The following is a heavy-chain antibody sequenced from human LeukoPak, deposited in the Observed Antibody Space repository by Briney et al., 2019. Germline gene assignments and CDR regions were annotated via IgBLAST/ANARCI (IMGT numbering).Heavy chain of an antibody. J-gene: IGHJ4*02. CDR2: INHSGST. Sequence: PSETLSLTCAVYGGSFSGYYWSWIRQPPGKGLEWIGEINHSGSTNYNPSLKSRVSISFDTSKNHFSLSLIAVTAADTAVYYCARNWGSGGSYLFDSWGQGTLVSVSS. V-gene: IGHV4-34*01. D-gene: IGHD6-19*01. CDR3: ARNWGSGGSYLFDS. CDR1: GGSFSGYY.